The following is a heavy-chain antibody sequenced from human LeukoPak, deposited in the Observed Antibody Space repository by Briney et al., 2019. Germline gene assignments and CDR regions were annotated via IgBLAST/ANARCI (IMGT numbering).Heavy chain of an antibody. CDR2: IKQDGSEK. V-gene: IGHV3-7*01. CDR1: GFTFSSYW. Sequence: PGGSLRLSCAASGFTFSSYWMSWVRQAPGKGLEWVANIKQDGSEKYYVDSVKGRFNISRDNAKNSLYLQMNSLRAEDTAVYYCARDLGFGSGSYGSFDYWDQGTLVTVSS. J-gene: IGHJ4*02. CDR3: ARDLGFGSGSYGSFDY. D-gene: IGHD3-10*01.